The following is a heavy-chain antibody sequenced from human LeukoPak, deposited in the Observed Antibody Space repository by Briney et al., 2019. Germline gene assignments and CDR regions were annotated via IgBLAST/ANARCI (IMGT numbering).Heavy chain of an antibody. V-gene: IGHV1-69*13. Sequence: GASVKVSCKASGGTFSSYAISWVRQGPGQGLEWMGGIIPIFGTANYAQKFQGRVTITADESTSTAYMELSSLRSEDTAVYYCARADPGDFKVVGWYFDLWGRGTLVTVSS. J-gene: IGHJ2*01. CDR3: ARADPGDFKVVGWYFDL. CDR2: IIPIFGTA. CDR1: GGTFSSYA. D-gene: IGHD4-17*01.